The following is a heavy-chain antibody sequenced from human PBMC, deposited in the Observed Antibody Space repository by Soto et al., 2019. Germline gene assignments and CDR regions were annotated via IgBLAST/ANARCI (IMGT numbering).Heavy chain of an antibody. Sequence: GESLRISCKGSGYSFTTYWIGWVRQMPGKGLEWMGIIYPADSDTRYSPSFQGQVTISADKSISTVYLQWSSLKASDTAMYYCVRRHTGGWLLSPNRFDPWGRGTLVTVS. CDR1: GYSFTTYW. CDR3: VRRHTGGWLLSPNRFDP. J-gene: IGHJ5*02. D-gene: IGHD2-21*02. CDR2: IYPADSDT. V-gene: IGHV5-51*01.